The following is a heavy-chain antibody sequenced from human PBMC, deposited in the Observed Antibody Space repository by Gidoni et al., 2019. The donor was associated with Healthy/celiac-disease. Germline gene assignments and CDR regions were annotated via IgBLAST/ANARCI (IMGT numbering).Heavy chain of an antibody. V-gene: IGHV3-21*01. J-gene: IGHJ4*02. CDR3: ARGDSSSFDY. Sequence: LEWVSSISSSSSYIYYADSVKGRFTISRDNAKNSLYLQMNSLRAEDTAVYYCARGDSSSFDYWGQGTLVTVSS. CDR2: ISSSSSYI. D-gene: IGHD3-22*01.